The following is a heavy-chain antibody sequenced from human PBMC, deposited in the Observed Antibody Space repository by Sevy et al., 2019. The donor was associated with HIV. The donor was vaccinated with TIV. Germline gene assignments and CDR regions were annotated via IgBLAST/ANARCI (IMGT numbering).Heavy chain of an antibody. D-gene: IGHD1-1*01. CDR3: ARGGRHRDVYNRKDAFDI. V-gene: IGHV3-48*03. Sequence: GGSLRLSCAASGFSFSSYEMNWVRQAPGKGLEWVSYISSSGSSTYYADSVKGRFTISRDNAKNSLSLQMNSLRAEDTAVYYCARGGRHRDVYNRKDAFDIWGQGTMVTVSS. J-gene: IGHJ3*02. CDR1: GFSFSSYE. CDR2: ISSSGSST.